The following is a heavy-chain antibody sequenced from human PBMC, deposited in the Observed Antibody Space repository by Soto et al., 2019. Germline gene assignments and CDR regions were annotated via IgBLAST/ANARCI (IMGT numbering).Heavy chain of an antibody. J-gene: IGHJ4*02. V-gene: IGHV4-34*01. Sequence: VQLQQWGAGLLKPSETLSLTCAVYGGSFSGYYWSWIRQPPGKGLEWIGEINHSGSTNYNPSLKSRVTISVDTSKNQFSLKLSSVTAADTAVYYCARGASGYYDSSGYYSPYYFDYWGQGTLVTVSS. CDR1: GGSFSGYY. D-gene: IGHD3-22*01. CDR2: INHSGST. CDR3: ARGASGYYDSSGYYSPYYFDY.